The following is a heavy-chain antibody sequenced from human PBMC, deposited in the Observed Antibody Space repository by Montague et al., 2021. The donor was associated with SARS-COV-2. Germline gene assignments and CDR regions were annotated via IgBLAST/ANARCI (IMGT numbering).Heavy chain of an antibody. CDR2: IYNSGST. Sequence: SETLSLTCTVSGGSISGYYWSWFRQSAGKGLEWIGRIYNSGSTSYNPSLKSGVTMSVDTSKNQFFLKLSSVTAADTAVYYCVRDQGRSNWNYPDYWGQGTLVTVSS. CDR1: GGSISGYY. D-gene: IGHD1-20*01. J-gene: IGHJ4*02. V-gene: IGHV4-4*07. CDR3: VRDQGRSNWNYPDY.